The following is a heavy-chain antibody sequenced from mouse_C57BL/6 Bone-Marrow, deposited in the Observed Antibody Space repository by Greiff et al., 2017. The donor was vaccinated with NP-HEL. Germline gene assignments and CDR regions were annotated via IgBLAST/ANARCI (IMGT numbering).Heavy chain of an antibody. CDR1: GYAFSSYW. J-gene: IGHJ2*01. CDR2: IYPGDGDT. D-gene: IGHD1-1*01. V-gene: IGHV1-80*01. Sequence: VQLQQSGAELVKPGASVKISCKASGYAFSSYWMNWVKQRPGKGLEWIGQIYPGDGDTNYNGKFKGKATLTADKSSSTAYMQLSSLTSEVSAVYFCARQYGSSYYLHHGGKGTTHTVSS. CDR3: ARQYGSSYYLHH.